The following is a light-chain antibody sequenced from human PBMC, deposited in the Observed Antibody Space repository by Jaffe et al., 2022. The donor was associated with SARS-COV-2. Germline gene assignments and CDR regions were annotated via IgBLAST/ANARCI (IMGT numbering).Light chain of an antibody. CDR2: ESY. CDR3: AAWDSSLNEGV. CDR1: SSNIENNY. Sequence: QSLLTQPPSVSAAPGQKVTISCSGSSSNIENNYVSWHQQLPGTAPKVLIYESYKRPSGIPDRFSGSKSGTSATLDITGLQTGDEADYYCAAWDSSLNEGVFGGGTKLTVL. J-gene: IGLJ3*02. V-gene: IGLV1-51*02.